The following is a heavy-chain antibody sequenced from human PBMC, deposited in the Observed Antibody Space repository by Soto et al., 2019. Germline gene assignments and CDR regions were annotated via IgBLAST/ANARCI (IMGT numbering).Heavy chain of an antibody. CDR1: GYTFSDFD. Sequence: ASVKVSCKASGYTFSDFDINWLRQASGQGPEWMGWMNAKTPDTFFPQRFQGKFNMTWDTSLSTAYMEVGSLTSDDTAIYYCAGRNPFSYAGCDVWGQGTTVTAAS. CDR2: MNAKTPDT. CDR3: AGRNPFSYAGCDV. V-gene: IGHV1-8*01. J-gene: IGHJ6*02. D-gene: IGHD1-26*01.